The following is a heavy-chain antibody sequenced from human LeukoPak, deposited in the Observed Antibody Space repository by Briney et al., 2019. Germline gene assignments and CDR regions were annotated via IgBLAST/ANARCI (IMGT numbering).Heavy chain of an antibody. CDR2: INHSGST. V-gene: IGHV4-34*01. Sequence: SETLSLTCAVYGGSFSGYYWSWIRQPPGKGLEWIGEINHSGSTNYNPSLKSRVTISVDTSKNQFSLKLSSVTAADTAVYYCAREFHCSGGSCSYDAFDIWGQGTMVTVSS. J-gene: IGHJ3*02. CDR1: GGSFSGYY. CDR3: AREFHCSGGSCSYDAFDI. D-gene: IGHD2-15*01.